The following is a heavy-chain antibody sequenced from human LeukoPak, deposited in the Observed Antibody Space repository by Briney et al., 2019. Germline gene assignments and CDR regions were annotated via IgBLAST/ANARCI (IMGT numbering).Heavy chain of an antibody. D-gene: IGHD3-10*01. CDR3: ARLGSGILDH. CDR2: IYYNGNT. CDR1: GGSISSYY. J-gene: IGHJ4*02. Sequence: SETLSLTCAVSGGSISSYYWSWIRQSPGKGLEWIGYIYYNGNTNSNPSLKSRPTISVDTSKHQFSLKLTSVTAADTAVYYCARLGSGILDHWGQGTLVTVSS. V-gene: IGHV4-59*01.